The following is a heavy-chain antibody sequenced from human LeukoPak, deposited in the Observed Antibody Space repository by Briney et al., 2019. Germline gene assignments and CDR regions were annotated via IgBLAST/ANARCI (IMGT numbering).Heavy chain of an antibody. Sequence: GGSLRLSCAASGFTFDDYGMSWVRQAPGKGLEWVANIKQDGSEKYYVDSVKGRFTISRDNAKNSLYLQMNSLRAEDTAVYYCAREDGDYFDYWGQGTLVTVSS. V-gene: IGHV3-7*01. CDR1: GFTFDDYG. D-gene: IGHD4-17*01. J-gene: IGHJ4*02. CDR3: AREDGDYFDY. CDR2: IKQDGSEK.